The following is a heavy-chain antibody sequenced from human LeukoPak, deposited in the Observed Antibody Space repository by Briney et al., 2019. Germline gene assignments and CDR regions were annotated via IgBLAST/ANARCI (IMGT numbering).Heavy chain of an antibody. CDR2: INSSSSYI. CDR3: GRDAYYDYGDVPNWFDP. CDR1: GFTFSSYS. D-gene: IGHD4-17*01. J-gene: IGHJ5*02. V-gene: IGHV3-21*01. Sequence: GGSLRLSCAASGFTFSSYSMNWVRQAPGKGLEWVSSINSSSSYIYYADSVKGRFTISRDNAKNSLYLQMNSLRAEDTAVYYCGRDAYYDYGDVPNWFDPWGQGTMVSVSS.